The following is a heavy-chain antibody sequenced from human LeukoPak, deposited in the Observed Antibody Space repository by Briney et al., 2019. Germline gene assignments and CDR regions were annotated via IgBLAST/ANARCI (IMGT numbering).Heavy chain of an antibody. J-gene: IGHJ4*02. Sequence: PGGSLRLSCAASGFTFSSYAMHWVRQAPGKGLEWVAVISYDGSNKYYADSVKGRFTISRDNSKNTLYLQMNSLRAEDTAVYYCARDRGYGDYSPDFDYWGQGTLVTVSS. V-gene: IGHV3-30-3*01. CDR3: ARDRGYGDYSPDFDY. D-gene: IGHD4-17*01. CDR2: ISYDGSNK. CDR1: GFTFSSYA.